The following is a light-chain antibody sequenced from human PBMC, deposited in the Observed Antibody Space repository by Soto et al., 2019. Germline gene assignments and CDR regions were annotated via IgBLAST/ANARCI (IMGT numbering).Light chain of an antibody. CDR1: QDISTS. V-gene: IGKV1-16*02. CDR2: GAT. Sequence: DIQMTQSPSSLSASVGDRVTIECRASQDISTSLAWFQQEPGKAPRTLIYGATYRQTGVPSKFSDSGSGTHFTLTINSLQPEDFATYYCQQYDTFPISFGQGTRLEIK. CDR3: QQYDTFPIS. J-gene: IGKJ5*01.